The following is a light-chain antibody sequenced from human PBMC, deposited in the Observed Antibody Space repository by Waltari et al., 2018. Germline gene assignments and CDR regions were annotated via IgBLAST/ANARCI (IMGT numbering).Light chain of an antibody. J-gene: IGLJ1*01. V-gene: IGLV1-40*01. CDR3: LSYDSSLRSYI. CDR1: TSNIGGNY. CDR2: QEN. Sequence: QSVLTQPPSVSGAPGQRVTISCTGSTSNIGGNYVSWYQQFPGMTPKLLIYQENKRPSGVSDRFSGSKSGTSASLTITGLQTEDEADYYCLSYDSSLRSYIFGAGTRLTVL.